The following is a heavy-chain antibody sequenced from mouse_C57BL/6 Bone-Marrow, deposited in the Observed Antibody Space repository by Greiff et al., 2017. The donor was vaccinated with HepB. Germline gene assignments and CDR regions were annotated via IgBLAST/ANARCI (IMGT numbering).Heavy chain of an antibody. J-gene: IGHJ2*01. CDR3: ARERDGYYFDY. D-gene: IGHD2-3*01. Sequence: QVQLQQPGVELVMPGASVKLSCKASGYTFTSYWMHWVKQRPGQGLEWIGEIDPSDSYTNYNQKFKGKSTLTVDKSSSTAYMQLSSLTSEDSAVYYCARERDGYYFDYWGQGTTLTVSS. CDR2: IDPSDSYT. CDR1: GYTFTSYW. V-gene: IGHV1-69*01.